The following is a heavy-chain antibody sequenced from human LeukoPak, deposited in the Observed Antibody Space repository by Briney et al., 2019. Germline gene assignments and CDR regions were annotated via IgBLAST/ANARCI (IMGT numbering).Heavy chain of an antibody. CDR1: GFTFSSYA. Sequence: GGSLRLSCAASGFTFSSYAMSWVRQAPGKGLEWVSAISGSGGNTYYADSVKGRFSISRDNSKNTLYLQMNSLRAKDTAVYYCARDAFSSWCLDYWGQGTLVTVSS. D-gene: IGHD6-13*01. CDR3: ARDAFSSWCLDY. J-gene: IGHJ4*02. CDR2: ISGSGGNT. V-gene: IGHV3-23*01.